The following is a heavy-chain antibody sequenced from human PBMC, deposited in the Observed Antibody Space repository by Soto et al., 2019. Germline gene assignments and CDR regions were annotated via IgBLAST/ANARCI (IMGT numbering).Heavy chain of an antibody. CDR3: ARGLMVYDMGWFGP. V-gene: IGHV1-3*01. D-gene: IGHD2-8*01. J-gene: IGHJ5*02. CDR1: GYTFTSYA. Sequence: QVQLVQSGAEVKKPGASVKVSCKASGYTFTSYAMHWVRQAPGQRLEWMGWINAGNGNTKYSQKFQGRVTITRDTSASTAYMELSSLRSEDTAVYYCARGLMVYDMGWFGPWGQGTLVTVSS. CDR2: INAGNGNT.